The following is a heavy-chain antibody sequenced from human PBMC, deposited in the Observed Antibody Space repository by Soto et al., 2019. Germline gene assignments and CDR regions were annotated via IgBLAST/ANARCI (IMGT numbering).Heavy chain of an antibody. V-gene: IGHV3-30*18. CDR1: GFTFSSYG. CDR2: ISYDGSNK. CDR3: AKDIGYYDSSGYLDY. D-gene: IGHD3-22*01. Sequence: PGVSLRLSCAASGFTFSSYGMHWVRQAPGKGLEWVAVISYDGSNKYYADSVKGRFTISRDNSKNTLYLQMNSLRAEDTAVYYCAKDIGYYDSSGYLDYWGQGTLVTVSS. J-gene: IGHJ4*02.